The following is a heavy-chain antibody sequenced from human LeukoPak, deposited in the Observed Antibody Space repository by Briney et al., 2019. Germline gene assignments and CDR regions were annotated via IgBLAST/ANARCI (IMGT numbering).Heavy chain of an antibody. CDR1: GFTFSSYS. CDR3: ARGETGSSGYDWVD. J-gene: IGHJ4*02. CDR2: ISSESAYI. D-gene: IGHD5-12*01. V-gene: IGHV3-21*01. Sequence: GGSLRLSCVGSGFTFSSYSMNWVRQAPGKGLEWISSISSESAYILYADLVKGRFTTSRDNAKNSLYLHLDSLRAEDTAVYYCARGETGSSGYDWVDRGPGTPVTVSS.